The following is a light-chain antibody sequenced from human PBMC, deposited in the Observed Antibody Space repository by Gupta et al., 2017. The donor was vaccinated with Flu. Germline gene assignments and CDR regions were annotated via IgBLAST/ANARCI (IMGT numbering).Light chain of an antibody. CDR1: SGSIASNY. V-gene: IGLV6-57*01. Sequence: NFMLTQPHSVSESPGKTVTISCTRSSGSIASNYVQWYQQRPGTSPTTVIYEDNQRPSEVPDRFSGSIDSSSNSASLTISGLKTEDDADYYCQSYEVFGGGTKLTVL. CDR2: EDN. J-gene: IGLJ3*02. CDR3: QSYEV.